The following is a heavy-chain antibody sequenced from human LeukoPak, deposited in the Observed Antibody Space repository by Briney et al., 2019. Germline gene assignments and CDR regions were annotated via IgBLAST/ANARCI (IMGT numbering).Heavy chain of an antibody. Sequence: SETLSLTCTVPGGSVSGYYWXXIRXPPGXXXXXIGYIYMTGSTKYNASLKSRFTISVDTSKNHFSLKLTSVTAADTAVYYCARGIYCSSTSCYYYFDYWGQGTLVTVSS. V-gene: IGHV4-59*02. J-gene: IGHJ4*02. CDR3: ARGIYCSSTSCYYYFDY. CDR2: IYMTGST. CDR1: GGSVSGYY. D-gene: IGHD2-2*01.